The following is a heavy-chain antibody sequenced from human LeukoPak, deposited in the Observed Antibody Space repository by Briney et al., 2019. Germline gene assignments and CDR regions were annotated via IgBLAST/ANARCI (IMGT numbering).Heavy chain of an antibody. CDR2: ISSSSSYI. V-gene: IGHV3-21*01. D-gene: IGHD6-19*01. CDR1: GFTFSSYI. J-gene: IGHJ3*02. CDR3: ARGLQWLSHDAFDI. Sequence: GGSLRLSCAASGFTFSSYIMNWVRQAPGKGLEWVSSISSSSSYIYYADSVKGRFTISRDNAKNSLYLQMNSLRAEDTAVYYCARGLQWLSHDAFDIWGQGTMVTVSS.